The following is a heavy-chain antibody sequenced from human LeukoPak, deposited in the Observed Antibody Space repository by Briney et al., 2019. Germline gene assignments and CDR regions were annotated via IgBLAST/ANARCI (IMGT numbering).Heavy chain of an antibody. CDR2: INYSGST. CDR1: GGSISSYY. J-gene: IGHJ4*02. V-gene: IGHV4-59*08. Sequence: SETLSLTCTVSGGSISSYYWSWIRQPPGKGLEWIGYINYSGSTNYNPSLKSRVTISVDTSKNQFSLKLTSVTAADTAVYYCARHVRDYGGNSLSYWGQGTLVTVSS. D-gene: IGHD4-23*01. CDR3: ARHVRDYGGNSLSY.